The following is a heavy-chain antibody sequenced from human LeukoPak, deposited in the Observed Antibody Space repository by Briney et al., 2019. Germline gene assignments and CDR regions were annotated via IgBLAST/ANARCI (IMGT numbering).Heavy chain of an antibody. V-gene: IGHV3-23*01. J-gene: IGHJ4*02. CDR2: ISGSGGNT. CDR3: AKGPLGYCTGGSCFIEY. Sequence: GGSLRLSCAASGFIFSSYAMSWVRQAPGKGLGWVSAISGSGGNTYYADSVKGRFTISRDNSKNTLYLQMNSLRAEDTAVYYCAKGPLGYCTGGSCFIEYWGQGTLVTVSS. D-gene: IGHD2-15*01. CDR1: GFIFSSYA.